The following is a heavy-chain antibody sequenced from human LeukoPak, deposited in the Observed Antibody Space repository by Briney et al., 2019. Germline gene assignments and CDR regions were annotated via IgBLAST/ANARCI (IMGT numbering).Heavy chain of an antibody. CDR3: ARHGRMGTINPSY. V-gene: IGHV4-39*01. D-gene: IGHD5-24*01. J-gene: IGHJ4*02. Sequence: ASETLSRTCTVSGGSISNSSYYWGWIRQPPGKGLEWIGSMYYSGSTYYNPSLKSRATISVDTSKNQFSLKLSSVTAADTAVYFCARHGRMGTINPSYWGQGTLVTVSS. CDR2: MYYSGST. CDR1: GGSISNSSYY.